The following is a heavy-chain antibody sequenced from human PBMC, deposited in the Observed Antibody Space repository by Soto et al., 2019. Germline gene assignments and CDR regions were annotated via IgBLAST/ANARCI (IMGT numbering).Heavy chain of an antibody. D-gene: IGHD3-10*01. J-gene: IGHJ4*02. Sequence: QVQLEESGGGLVKPGGSLRLSCAASGFTFSAVYMSWIRQAPNKGLEYISYISSSGTSANYADSVKGRFTISRDNAKNSLYLQMNRLRAEAAAVYYCARDRGAGTGQYFDYWGQGALVTVSS. CDR1: GFTFSAVY. V-gene: IGHV3-11*05. CDR2: ISSSGTSA. CDR3: ARDRGAGTGQYFDY.